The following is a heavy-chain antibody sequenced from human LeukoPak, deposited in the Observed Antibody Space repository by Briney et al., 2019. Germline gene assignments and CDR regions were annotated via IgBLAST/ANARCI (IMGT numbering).Heavy chain of an antibody. CDR1: GFTFSDYY. CDR3: ARDFEQQSCYYYYGMDV. Sequence: GGSLRLSCAATGFTFSDYYMSWIRQARGKGLEWVSYISSSGSTIYYADSVKGRFTISRDNAKNSLYLQMNSLRAEDTAVYYCARDFEQQSCYYYYGMDVWGQGTTVTVSS. J-gene: IGHJ6*02. CDR2: ISSSGSTI. V-gene: IGHV3-11*01. D-gene: IGHD6-13*01.